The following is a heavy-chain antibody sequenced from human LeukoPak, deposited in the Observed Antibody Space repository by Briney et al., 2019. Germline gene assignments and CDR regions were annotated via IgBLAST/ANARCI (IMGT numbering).Heavy chain of an antibody. CDR2: IYYSGST. CDR3: ARVIGSSWSYRLAFDI. J-gene: IGHJ3*02. V-gene: IGHV4-59*01. D-gene: IGHD6-13*01. Sequence: TSETLSLTCTVSGGSISSYYWSWIRQPPGKGLEWIGYIYYSGSTNYNPSLKSRVTISVDTSKNQFSLKLSSVTAADTAVYYCARVIGSSWSYRLAFDIWGQGTMVTVSS. CDR1: GGSISSYY.